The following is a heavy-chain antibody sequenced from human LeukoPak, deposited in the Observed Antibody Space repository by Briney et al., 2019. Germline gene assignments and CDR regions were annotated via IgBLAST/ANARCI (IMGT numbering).Heavy chain of an antibody. CDR1: GFTFSHYW. V-gene: IGHV3-7*01. J-gene: IGHJ4*02. D-gene: IGHD4-11*01. Sequence: GGSLRLSCAASGFTFSHYWMAWVRQAPGKGLEWVANIKEDGNDKHYLDSVRGRFTISRDNAGNSMYLQMSSLRADDTAVYFCARSKDRGWPFDSWGQGTLVTVSS. CDR2: IKEDGNDK. CDR3: ARSKDRGWPFDS.